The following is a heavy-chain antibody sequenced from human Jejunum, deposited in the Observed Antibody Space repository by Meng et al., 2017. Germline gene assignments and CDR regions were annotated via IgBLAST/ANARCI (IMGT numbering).Heavy chain of an antibody. J-gene: IGHJ4*02. CDR3: AKVFGDPYYYDSSGSFDY. D-gene: IGHD3-22*01. CDR1: GFTFENYA. Sequence: SLKISCAAPGFTFENYAMHWVRQAPGKGLEWVSGISWNSDRIAYADSVKGRFTISRDNAKNSLYLQMNSLRAEDTALYYCAKVFGDPYYYDSSGSFDYWGQGTLVTVSS. V-gene: IGHV3-9*01. CDR2: ISWNSDRI.